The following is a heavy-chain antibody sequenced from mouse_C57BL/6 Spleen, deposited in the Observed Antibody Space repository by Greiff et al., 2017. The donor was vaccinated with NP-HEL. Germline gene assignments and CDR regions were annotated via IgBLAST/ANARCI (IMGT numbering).Heavy chain of an antibody. Sequence: EVKLVESGGGLVKPGGSLKLSCAASGFTFSSYAMSWVRQTPEKRLEWVATISDGGSYTYYPDNVKGRFTISRDNAKNNLYLQMSHLKSEDTAMYYCARGFSDGYWAYWGQGTLVTVSA. CDR2: ISDGGSYT. V-gene: IGHV5-4*03. CDR3: ARGFSDGYWAY. D-gene: IGHD2-3*01. CDR1: GFTFSSYA. J-gene: IGHJ3*01.